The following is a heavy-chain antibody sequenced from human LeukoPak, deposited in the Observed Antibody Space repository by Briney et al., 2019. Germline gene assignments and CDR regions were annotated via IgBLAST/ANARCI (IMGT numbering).Heavy chain of an antibody. CDR1: GGSISSSSYY. D-gene: IGHD6-13*01. J-gene: IGHJ4*02. V-gene: IGHV4-39*01. CDR3: ARQMADSSSWYSRNPPNYYFDY. CDR2: IYYSGST. Sequence: SETLSLTCTVSGGSISSSSYYWGWIRQPPGKGLEWIGSIYYSGSTYYNPSLKSRVTISVDTSKNQFSLKLSSVTAADTAVYYCARQMADSSSWYSRNPPNYYFDYWGQGTLVTVSS.